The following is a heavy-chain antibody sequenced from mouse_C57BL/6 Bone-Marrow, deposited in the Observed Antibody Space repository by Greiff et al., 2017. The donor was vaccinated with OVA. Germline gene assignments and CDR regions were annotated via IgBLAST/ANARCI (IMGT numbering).Heavy chain of an antibody. CDR3: TRYYYYGSPDY. D-gene: IGHD1-1*01. Sequence: EVQLQQSGEGLVKPGGSLKLSCAASGFTFSSYAMSWVRQTPEKRLEWVAYISSGGDYIYYADTVKGRFTISRDNARNTLYLQMSSPKSEDTAMYYCTRYYYYGSPDYWGQGTSVTVSS. V-gene: IGHV5-9-1*02. J-gene: IGHJ4*01. CDR1: GFTFSSYA. CDR2: ISSGGDYI.